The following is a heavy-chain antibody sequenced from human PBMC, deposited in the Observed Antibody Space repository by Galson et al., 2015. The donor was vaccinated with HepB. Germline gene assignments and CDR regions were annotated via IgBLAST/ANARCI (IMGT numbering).Heavy chain of an antibody. V-gene: IGHV4-31*03. Sequence: TLSLTCTVSGDSISRGGYYWTWIRQHPEKGLEWIGNIYDRGNNFYNPSLKSRLTISLDTSTNQFSLKLSSLTAADTAVYYCARARVRGAGTLPFEYWGQGTLVTVSS. CDR1: GDSISRGGYY. CDR2: IYDRGNN. D-gene: IGHD6-13*01. CDR3: ARARVRGAGTLPFEY. J-gene: IGHJ4*02.